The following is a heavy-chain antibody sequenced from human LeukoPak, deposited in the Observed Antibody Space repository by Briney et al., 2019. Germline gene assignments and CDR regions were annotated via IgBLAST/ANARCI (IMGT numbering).Heavy chain of an antibody. CDR3: ARGGIYDLDDSFDI. CDR1: GLIFSNYE. Sequence: GGSLRLSCEASGLIFSNYEMNWVRQAPGKGLECVAYISRSGTTIHYADSLKGRLSISRDNAESTLYLQMSNLRADDTAVYYCARGGIYDLDDSFDIWGQGTVVTVSS. CDR2: ISRSGTTI. V-gene: IGHV3-48*03. J-gene: IGHJ3*02. D-gene: IGHD6-13*01.